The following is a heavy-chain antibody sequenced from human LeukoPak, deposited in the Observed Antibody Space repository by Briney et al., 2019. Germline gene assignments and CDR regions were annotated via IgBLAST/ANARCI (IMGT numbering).Heavy chain of an antibody. D-gene: IGHD3-22*01. CDR1: GGSISSSSSY. CDR2: IYYSGST. Sequence: SETLSLTCTVSGGSISSSSSYWGWIRQPPGKGLEWIGSIYYSGSTYYNPSLKSRVTISVDTSKNQFSLKLSSVTAADTAVYYCARQNYYDSSGPLDYWGQGTLVTVSS. J-gene: IGHJ4*02. CDR3: ARQNYYDSSGPLDY. V-gene: IGHV4-39*01.